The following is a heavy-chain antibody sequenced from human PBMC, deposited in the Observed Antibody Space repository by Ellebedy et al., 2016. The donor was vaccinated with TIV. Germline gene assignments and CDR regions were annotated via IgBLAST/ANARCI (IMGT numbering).Heavy chain of an antibody. J-gene: IGHJ4*02. CDR2: INSDGSDT. V-gene: IGHV3-74*01. Sequence: GESLKISCAASGFIFSGYWMHWVRQAPGKGLVWVSRINSDGSDTAYADSVRGRFTISRDNAKNTLYLQMNSLRAEDTAVYYCAREVWYPSSWGQGTLVTVSS. CDR3: AREVWYPSS. D-gene: IGHD6-13*01. CDR1: GFIFSGYW.